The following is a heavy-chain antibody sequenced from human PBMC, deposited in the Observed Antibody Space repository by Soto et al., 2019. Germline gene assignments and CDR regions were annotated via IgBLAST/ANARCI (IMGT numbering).Heavy chain of an antibody. D-gene: IGHD3-10*01. Sequence: EVQLVESGGGVVQPGWSLRLSCAASGFTFSSYEMNWVRQAPRKGLEWVSYISSSGSTIYYADSVKGRFTLSRDNAKNSLNLPMKSLRAEDTAVYYYARFTGSGRNTQPNGYCVQGTLVTVS. J-gene: IGHJ4*02. CDR1: GFTFSSYE. CDR2: ISSSGSTI. V-gene: IGHV3-48*03. CDR3: ARFTGSGRNTQPNGY.